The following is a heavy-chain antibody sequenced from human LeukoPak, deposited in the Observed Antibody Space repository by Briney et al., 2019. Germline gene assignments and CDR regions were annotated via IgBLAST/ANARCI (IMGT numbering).Heavy chain of an antibody. J-gene: IGHJ4*02. CDR3: ARGPDVGATDTDLSLRY. V-gene: IGHV1-2*04. CDR2: INPNSGGT. CDR1: GYTFTGYY. Sequence: EASVKVSCKASGYTFTGYYMHWLRQAPGQGLEWMGWINPNSGGTNYAQKFQGWVTMTRDTSISTAYMELSRLRSDDTAVYYCARGPDVGATDTDLSLRYWGQGTLVTVSS. D-gene: IGHD1-26*01.